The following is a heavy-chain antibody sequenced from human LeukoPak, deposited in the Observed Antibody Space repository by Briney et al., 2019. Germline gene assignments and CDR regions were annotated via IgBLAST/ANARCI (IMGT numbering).Heavy chain of an antibody. CDR1: GASFSGYY. CDR2: INHSGST. V-gene: IGHV4-34*01. D-gene: IGHD3-10*01. Sequence: SETLSLTCAVSGASFSGYYWSWIRQPPGKGLEWIGEINHSGSTNYNSSLKSRVSISVDRSKKRFSLRLNSVTAADTAVYYCATDRYYGSGSYYKFDFWGQGILVTVSS. CDR3: ATDRYYGSGSYYKFDF. J-gene: IGHJ4*02.